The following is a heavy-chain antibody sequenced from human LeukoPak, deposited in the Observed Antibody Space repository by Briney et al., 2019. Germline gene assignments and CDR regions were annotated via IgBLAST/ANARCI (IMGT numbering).Heavy chain of an antibody. CDR3: ARVFWETVNTGYYSDF. CDR1: GFTFSSYA. J-gene: IGHJ4*02. V-gene: IGHV3-30-3*01. D-gene: IGHD3-22*01. CDR2: ISYDGSNK. Sequence: GGSLRLSCAASGFTFSSYAMHWVRQAPGKGLEWVAVISYDGSNKYYADSVKGRFTISRDNSKNTLYLQMNSLRAEDTAVYYCARVFWETVNTGYYSDFWGPGTLVTVSS.